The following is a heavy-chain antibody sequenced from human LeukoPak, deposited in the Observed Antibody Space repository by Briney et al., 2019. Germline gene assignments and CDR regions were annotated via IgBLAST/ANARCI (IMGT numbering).Heavy chain of an antibody. J-gene: IGHJ3*02. CDR1: GGSINSYY. Sequence: PSETLSLTRTVSGGSINSYYWTWIRQPPGKGLEWIGYISYSGATSYNPSLKSRVTISEDTSKNQFYLRLSSMTAADTAIYYCAAGGYYGSGAFHIWGLGTMVTVSS. CDR2: ISYSGAT. CDR3: AAGGYYGSGAFHI. V-gene: IGHV4-59*01. D-gene: IGHD3-10*01.